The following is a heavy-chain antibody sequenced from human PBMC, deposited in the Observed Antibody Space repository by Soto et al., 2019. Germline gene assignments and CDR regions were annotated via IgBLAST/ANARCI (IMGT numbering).Heavy chain of an antibody. D-gene: IGHD2-15*01. V-gene: IGHV1-18*01. CDR2: ISAYNGNT. Sequence: ASVKVSCKASGYTFTSYGISWVRQAPGQGLEWMGWISAYNGNTNYAQKLQGRVTMTTDTSTSTAYMELRSLRSDDTAVYYCARVGYCSGGSCYWGQNWFDPWGQGTLVTVSS. CDR1: GYTFTSYG. CDR3: ARVGYCSGGSCYWGQNWFDP. J-gene: IGHJ5*02.